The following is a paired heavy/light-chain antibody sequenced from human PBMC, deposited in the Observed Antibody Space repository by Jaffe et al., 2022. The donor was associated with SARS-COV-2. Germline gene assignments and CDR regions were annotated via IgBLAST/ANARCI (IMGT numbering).Light chain of an antibody. J-gene: IGKJ4*01. V-gene: IGKV3-20*01. Sequence: DIVLTQSPGTLSLSPGERATLSCRASQSGNDNYLAWYQQKPGQAPRLLIYGASTRATGIPDRFSGSGSGTDFTLTISRLEPEDSAVYYCQQYDNSHRALSFGGGTKVEIK. CDR3: QQYDNSHRALS. CDR1: QSGNDNY. CDR2: GAS.
Heavy chain of an antibody. D-gene: IGHD3-22*01. CDR3: ARGYYDRWNTEPTDSGMDV. V-gene: IGHV4-31*03. Sequence: QVQLQVSGPGLVRPSQTLSLTCTLSGGSISSAGYYWSWIRQYPGKGLEWIGYIYYSGKPNYSQSLKSRATISVDTSKNQFSLKLTSVTAADTAVYFCARGYYDRWNTEPTDSGMDVWGQGTTVTVSS. J-gene: IGHJ6*02. CDR2: IYYSGKP. CDR1: GGSISSAGYY.